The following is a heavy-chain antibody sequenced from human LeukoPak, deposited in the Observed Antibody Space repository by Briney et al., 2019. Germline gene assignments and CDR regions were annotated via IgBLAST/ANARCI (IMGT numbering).Heavy chain of an antibody. J-gene: IGHJ6*03. CDR3: ARGGVTVGGAYYMDV. D-gene: IGHD3-16*01. V-gene: IGHV1-2*02. CDR1: GYTLTDYH. CDR2: INPNNGAT. Sequence: ASVKVSCKASGYTLTDYHIHWVRQAPGQGLEWMGWINPNNGATNYPQKFQGRVTMTRDTSISTAYMELSRLRSDDTAVYYCARGGVTVGGAYYMDVWGKGTTVTVSS.